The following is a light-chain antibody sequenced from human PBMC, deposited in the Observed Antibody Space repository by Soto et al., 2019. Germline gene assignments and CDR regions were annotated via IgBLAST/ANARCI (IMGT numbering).Light chain of an antibody. CDR2: GAS. V-gene: IGKV3-15*01. CDR1: QSVRSD. Sequence: EIVMTQSPAILSVSPGERATLSCRASQSVRSDLAWYQQKPGQAPRLLIYGASTRATDIPVRFSGSGSGTEFTLTISSLQSEDFAVYYCQQYNDWPPYTFGQGTKLESK. CDR3: QQYNDWPPYT. J-gene: IGKJ2*01.